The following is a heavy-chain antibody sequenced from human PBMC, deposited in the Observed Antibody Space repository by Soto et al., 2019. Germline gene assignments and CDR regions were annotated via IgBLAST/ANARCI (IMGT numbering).Heavy chain of an antibody. D-gene: IGHD2-15*01. CDR1: RFTFSNYR. Sequence: GGSLRLSCAASRFTFSNYRMSWVRQAPGKGLEWVANIKQDGSEKYYVDSVKGRFTISRDNAKNSLYLQMNSLRAEDTAVYYCARAICSGGSCYSGFIRDYYYMDVWGKGTTVTVSS. J-gene: IGHJ6*03. CDR3: ARAICSGGSCYSGFIRDYYYMDV. CDR2: IKQDGSEK. V-gene: IGHV3-7*01.